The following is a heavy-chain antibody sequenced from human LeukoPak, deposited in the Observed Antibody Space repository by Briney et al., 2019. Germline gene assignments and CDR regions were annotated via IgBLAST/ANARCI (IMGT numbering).Heavy chain of an antibody. J-gene: IGHJ4*02. CDR2: IGRGTT. CDR3: ARDAPAGGKPEYFFDY. Sequence: PGGSLRLSCAASGFSFSTSGMHWVRQAPGKGLEWVSHIGRGTTYADSVKGRFTISRDNAKNSVYLQMNSLRAEDTAVYYCARDAPAGGKPEYFFDYWGQGTLVTVSS. V-gene: IGHV3-48*04. CDR1: GFSFSTSG.